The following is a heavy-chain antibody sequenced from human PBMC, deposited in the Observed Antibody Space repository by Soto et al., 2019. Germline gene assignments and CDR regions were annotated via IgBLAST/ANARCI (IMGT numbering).Heavy chain of an antibody. V-gene: IGHV4-61*01. CDR1: GDSVTSTSYY. D-gene: IGHD3-3*01. CDR3: AREGGVLRLSNWFDS. J-gene: IGHJ5*01. CDR2: SYYNGDT. Sequence: SETLSLTCTVSGDSVTSTSYYWIWVRQPPGKGLEWIGYSYYNGDTMYNPSLKSRVTISVDTSKNQFSLKLSSVTAADTAVYYCAREGGVLRLSNWFDSWGQGIQVTVSS.